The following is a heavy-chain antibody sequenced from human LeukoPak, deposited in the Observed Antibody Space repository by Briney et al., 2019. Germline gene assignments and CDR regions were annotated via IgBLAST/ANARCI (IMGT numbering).Heavy chain of an antibody. CDR3: ARSPEYCSGGSCQADY. V-gene: IGHV1-69*13. CDR2: IIPIFGTA. J-gene: IGHJ4*02. D-gene: IGHD2-15*01. Sequence: SVKVSCKASGGTFISYAISWVRQAPGQGLEWMGGIIPIFGTANYAQKFQGRVTITADESTSTAYMELSSLRSEDTAVYYCARSPEYCSGGSCQADYWGQGTLVTVSS. CDR1: GGTFISYA.